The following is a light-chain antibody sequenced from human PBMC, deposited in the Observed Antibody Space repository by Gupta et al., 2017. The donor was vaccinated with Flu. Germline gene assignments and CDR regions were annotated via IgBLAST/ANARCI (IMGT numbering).Light chain of an antibody. CDR1: QTISYW. V-gene: IGKV1-5*03. J-gene: IGKJ1*01. CDR3: QQESNSPWT. CDR2: QAS. Sequence: DIQMTQSPSTLSASVGDTVTVTCRASQTISYWLAWYQKKPGKAPKLLIYQASSLQSGVPSRFSGSGYGTEFTLTISSLQPDDFATFYCQQESNSPWTFGQGTKVEI.